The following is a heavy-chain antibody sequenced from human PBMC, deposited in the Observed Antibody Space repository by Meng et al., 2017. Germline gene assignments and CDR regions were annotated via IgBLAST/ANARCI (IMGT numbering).Heavy chain of an antibody. CDR2: IYYSGST. V-gene: IGHV4-31*01. Sequence: QGQLPESGPRLVKPSQPLSLTCPVSGGSISSGGYYWSWIRQHPGKGLEWIGYIYYSGSTYYNPSLKSLVTISVDTSKNQFSLKLSSVTAADTAVYYCARADRRVGSYGPNWFDPWGQGTLVTVSS. D-gene: IGHD5-18*01. J-gene: IGHJ5*02. CDR3: ARADRRVGSYGPNWFDP. CDR1: GGSISSGGYY.